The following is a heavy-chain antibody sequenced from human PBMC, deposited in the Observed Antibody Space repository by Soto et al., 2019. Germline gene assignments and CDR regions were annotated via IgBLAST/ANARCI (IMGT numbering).Heavy chain of an antibody. J-gene: IGHJ4*02. CDR3: ARAIGPTLFDY. Sequence: SWWSLRLSCSASVFTFSSYDMHWVRQGPGKGLEWVSAIGTAGDTNYAGSVKGRFTISRENAKNSLYLQMNSLRAGDTAIYFCARAIGPTLFDYWGQGTLVTVSS. CDR2: IGTAGDT. D-gene: IGHD3-22*01. CDR1: VFTFSSYD. V-gene: IGHV3-13*04.